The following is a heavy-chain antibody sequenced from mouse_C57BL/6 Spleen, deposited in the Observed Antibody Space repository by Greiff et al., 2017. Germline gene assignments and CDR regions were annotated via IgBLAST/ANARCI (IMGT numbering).Heavy chain of an antibody. J-gene: IGHJ3*01. D-gene: IGHD1-1*01. CDR1: GFSLTSYG. CDR3: ASDRDYGSSSFAY. Sequence: VHLVESGPGLVAPSQSLSITCTVSGFSLTSYGVDWVRQSPGKGLEWLGVIWGVGSTNYNSALKSRLSISKDNSKSQVFLKMNSLQTDDTAMYYCASDRDYGSSSFAYWGQGTLVTVSA. CDR2: IWGVGST. V-gene: IGHV2-6*01.